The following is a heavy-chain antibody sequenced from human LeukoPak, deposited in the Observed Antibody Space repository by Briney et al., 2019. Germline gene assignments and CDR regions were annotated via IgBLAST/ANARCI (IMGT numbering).Heavy chain of an antibody. D-gene: IGHD1-14*01. Sequence: GRSLRLSCAASGFTFSSYAMHWVRQAPGKGLEWVAVISYDGSNKYYADSVKGRFTISRDNAKNSLYLQTNSLRAEDTAVYYCAGTRGLGIAWYFALWGRGTLVTVSS. CDR1: GFTFSSYA. V-gene: IGHV3-30*04. J-gene: IGHJ2*01. CDR3: AGTRGLGIAWYFAL. CDR2: ISYDGSNK.